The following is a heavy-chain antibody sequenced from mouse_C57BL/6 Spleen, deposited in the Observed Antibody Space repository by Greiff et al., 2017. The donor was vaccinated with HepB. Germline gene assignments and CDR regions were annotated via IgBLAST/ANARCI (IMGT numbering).Heavy chain of an antibody. CDR2: IRNKANGYTT. D-gene: IGHD1-1*01. V-gene: IGHV7-3*01. CDR1: GFTFTDYY. CDR3: ARYYYGGWFAY. J-gene: IGHJ3*01. Sequence: EVKLQESGGGLVQPGGSLSLSCAASGFTFTDYYMSWVRQPPGKALEWLGFIRNKANGYTTEYSASVKGRFTISRDNSQSILYLQMNALRAEDSATYYCARYYYGGWFAYWGQGTLVTVSA.